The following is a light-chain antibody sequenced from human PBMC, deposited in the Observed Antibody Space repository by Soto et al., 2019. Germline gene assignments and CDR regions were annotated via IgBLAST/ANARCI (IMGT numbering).Light chain of an antibody. CDR1: SSNIGSNT. CDR2: TNI. J-gene: IGLJ1*01. Sequence: QSVLTQPPSASGAPGQRVTISCSGSSSNIGSNTVNWYQQLPGTAPKLLIYTNIQRPSGVRDRFSGSRSGTSASLAISGLQSEDEADYYCAAWDDSLNGFVFGTGTKVTVL. V-gene: IGLV1-44*01. CDR3: AAWDDSLNGFV.